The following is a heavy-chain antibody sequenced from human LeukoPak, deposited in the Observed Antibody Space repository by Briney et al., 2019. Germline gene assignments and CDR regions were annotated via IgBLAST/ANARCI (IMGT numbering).Heavy chain of an antibody. J-gene: IGHJ4*02. CDR3: ARIDGSSWSWDYFDY. CDR2: IYYSGST. Sequence: SETLSLTCTVSGGSISSYYWSWIRQPPGKGLEWIGYIYYSGSTNYNPSLKSRVTISVDTSKNQFSLKLSSVTAADTAVYYCARIDGSSWSWDYFDYWGQGTLVTVSS. CDR1: GGSISSYY. D-gene: IGHD6-13*01. V-gene: IGHV4-59*08.